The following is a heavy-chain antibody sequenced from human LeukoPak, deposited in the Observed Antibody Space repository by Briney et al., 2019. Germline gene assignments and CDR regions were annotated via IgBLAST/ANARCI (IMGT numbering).Heavy chain of an antibody. D-gene: IGHD3-10*01. J-gene: IGHJ1*01. CDR2: ISSSVSTI. Sequence: GGSLRLSCAASGFTSSSCEMNWVRQAPGQGLEWVSYISSSVSTIYYADSVKGRFTISRDNAKNSLYLQMNSLRAEDTAVYYCARDVGGSGSYVYFQHWGQGTLVTVSS. CDR3: ARDVGGSGSYVYFQH. V-gene: IGHV3-48*03. CDR1: GFTSSSCE.